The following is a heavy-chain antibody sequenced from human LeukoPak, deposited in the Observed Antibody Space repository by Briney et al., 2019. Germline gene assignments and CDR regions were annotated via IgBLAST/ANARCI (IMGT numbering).Heavy chain of an antibody. CDR2: ISGSGGST. CDR1: AFAFDDYS. D-gene: IGHD1-26*01. CDR3: AKDRREWELQLDY. Sequence: GGSLRLSCAASAFAFDDYSMNWVRQAPGKGLEWVSAISGSGGSTYYADSVKGRFTISRDNSKNTLYLQMNSLRAEDTAVYYCAKDRREWELQLDYWGQGTLVTVSS. J-gene: IGHJ4*02. V-gene: IGHV3-23*01.